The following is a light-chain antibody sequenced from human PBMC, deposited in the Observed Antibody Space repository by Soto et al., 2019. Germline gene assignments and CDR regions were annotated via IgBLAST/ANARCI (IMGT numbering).Light chain of an antibody. CDR2: GSS. CDR3: LQHNLFPRT. V-gene: IGKV1-17*01. Sequence: DIPMTQSPSSLSASVGDRVTITCRASQAIRNDLAWYQQKPGRAPKRLIYGSSSLQSGVPSRFSGSGSGTEFTLTISSLQPEDFGTYYCLQHNLFPRTFGQGTKVEIK. CDR1: QAIRND. J-gene: IGKJ1*01.